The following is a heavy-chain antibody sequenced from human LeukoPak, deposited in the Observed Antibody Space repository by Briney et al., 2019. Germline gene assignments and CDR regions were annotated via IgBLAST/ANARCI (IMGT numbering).Heavy chain of an antibody. J-gene: IGHJ4*02. CDR1: GYSISSGYY. V-gene: IGHV4-38-2*01. D-gene: IGHD3-3*01. CDR3: ARLSFLGVAHPSY. CDR2: IYHSGST. Sequence: PSETLSLTCAVSGYSISSGYYWGWIRQPPGKGLGGIGSIYHSGSTYYNPSLKSRVTISVDTSKNQFSLKLSSVTAADTAVYYCARLSFLGVAHPSYWGQGTLVTVSS.